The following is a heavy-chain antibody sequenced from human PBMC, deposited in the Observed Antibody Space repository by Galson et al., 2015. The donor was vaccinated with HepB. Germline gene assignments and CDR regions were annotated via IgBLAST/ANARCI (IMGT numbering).Heavy chain of an antibody. Sequence: ETLSLTCTVSGGSISSYYWSWIRQPAGKGLEWIGRIYTSGSTNYNPSLKSRVTMSVDTSKNQFSLKQSSVTAADTAVYYCARDLGNPLLCSAWSDPCGQGPLLTVSS. CDR2: IYTSGST. V-gene: IGHV4-4*07. CDR3: ARDLGNPLLCSAWSDP. J-gene: IGHJ5*02. D-gene: IGHD2-2*01. CDR1: GGSISSYY.